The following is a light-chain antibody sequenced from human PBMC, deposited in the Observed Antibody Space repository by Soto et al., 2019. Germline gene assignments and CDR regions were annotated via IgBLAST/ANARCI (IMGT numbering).Light chain of an antibody. V-gene: IGLV2-8*01. CDR1: SSDVGGYNY. CDR3: SSYAVSNNFV. Sequence: QSALTQPPSASGSPGQPVTISCTGTSSDVGGYNYVSWYQQHPGKAPKLLIYEVSKRPSGVPDRFSGSKSGNTASLTVSGLQAEDEADYYFSSYAVSNNFVFGGGTKLTVL. CDR2: EVS. J-gene: IGLJ2*01.